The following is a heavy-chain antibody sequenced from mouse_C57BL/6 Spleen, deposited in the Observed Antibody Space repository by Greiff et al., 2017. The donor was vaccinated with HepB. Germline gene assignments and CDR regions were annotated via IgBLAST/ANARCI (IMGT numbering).Heavy chain of an antibody. CDR1: GYTFTDYY. CDR3: ARDGNLDY. V-gene: IGHV1-76*01. D-gene: IGHD2-1*01. CDR2: IYPGSGNT. Sequence: LQESGAELVRPGASVKLSCKASGYTFTDYYINWVKQRPGQGLEWIARIYPGSGNTYYNEKFKGKATLTAEKSSSTAYMQLSSLTSEDSAVYFCARDGNLDYWGQGTTLTVSS. J-gene: IGHJ2*01.